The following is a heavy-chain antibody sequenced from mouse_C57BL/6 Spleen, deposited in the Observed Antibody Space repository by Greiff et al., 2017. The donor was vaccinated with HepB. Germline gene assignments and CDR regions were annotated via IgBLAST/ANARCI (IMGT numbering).Heavy chain of an antibody. V-gene: IGHV5-9*01. CDR2: ISGGGGNT. J-gene: IGHJ2*01. CDR3: ARHSGAYYFDY. Sequence: EVQLVESGGGLVKPGGSLKLSCAASGFTFSSYTMSWVRQTPEKRLEWVATISGGGGNTYYPDSVKGRFTISRDNAKNTLYLQMSSLRSEDTALYYCARHSGAYYFDYWGQGTTLTVSS. D-gene: IGHD4-1*01. CDR1: GFTFSSYT.